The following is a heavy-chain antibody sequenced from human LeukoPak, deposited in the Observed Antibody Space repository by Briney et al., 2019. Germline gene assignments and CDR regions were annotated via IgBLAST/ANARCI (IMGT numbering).Heavy chain of an antibody. CDR2: IIPILGIA. V-gene: IGHV1-69*04. CDR1: GGTFSSYA. Sequence: GASVKVSCKASGGTFSSYAISWVRQAPGQGLEWMGRIIPILGIANYAQKFQGRVTITADKSTSTAYMELSSLRSEDTAVYYCAREGEVRGVIPYYFDYWGQGTLVTVSS. J-gene: IGHJ4*02. D-gene: IGHD3-10*01. CDR3: AREGEVRGVIPYYFDY.